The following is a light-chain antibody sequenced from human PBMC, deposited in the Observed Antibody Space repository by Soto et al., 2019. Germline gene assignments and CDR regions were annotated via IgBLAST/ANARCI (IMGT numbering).Light chain of an antibody. V-gene: IGKV3-15*01. CDR1: QSISTN. J-gene: IGKJ3*01. CDR2: GAS. CDR3: HQYDKWPIT. Sequence: EIVMAQSPATLSVSPGERASLSCRASQSISTNLAWYQQKPGQAPRLLIYGASTRATGIPARFSGSGSGTEFTLTISSPQSEDCAVYYCHQYDKWPITFGPGTKVDIE.